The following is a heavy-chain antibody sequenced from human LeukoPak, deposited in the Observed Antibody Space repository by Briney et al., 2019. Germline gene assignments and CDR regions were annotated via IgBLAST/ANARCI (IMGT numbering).Heavy chain of an antibody. D-gene: IGHD3-10*01. CDR3: ARSTGSSALRT. V-gene: IGHV4-59*01. CDR1: GFTFSSYG. J-gene: IGHJ4*02. Sequence: PGGSLRLSCAASGFTFSSYGMHWIRQPPGKGLEWIGNIFYSGTANYKPSLKSRVRISVDRSKNQFFLRLNSVTAADTAIYFCARSTGSSALRTWGQGVLVTVSP. CDR2: IFYSGTA.